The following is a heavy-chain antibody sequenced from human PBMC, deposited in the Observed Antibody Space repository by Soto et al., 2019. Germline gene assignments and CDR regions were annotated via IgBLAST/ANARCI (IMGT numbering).Heavy chain of an antibody. CDR1: GGSINTFY. J-gene: IGHJ4*02. V-gene: IGHV4-4*07. CDR3: ARKGSYSAYNFAHGIQLWYFDF. D-gene: IGHD5-18*01. CDR2: IFSSGST. Sequence: SETLSLTCTVSGGSINTFYWSWVRQPAGKGLEWIGRIFSSGSTSFNPSLESRAAMSVDTSKNHFSLNLSSVTAADMAVYYCARKGSYSAYNFAHGIQLWYFDFWGQGALVTVSS.